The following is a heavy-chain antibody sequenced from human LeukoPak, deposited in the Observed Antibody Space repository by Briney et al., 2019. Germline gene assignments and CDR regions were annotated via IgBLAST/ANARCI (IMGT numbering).Heavy chain of an antibody. Sequence: GESLKISCKGSGYSFTSYWIGWVRQMPGKGLEWMGIIYPGDSDTRYSPSFQGQVTISADKSISTAYLQWSSLKASDTAMYYCARRSGDFWSGYYLYYFDYWGQGTLVTVSS. CDR3: ARRSGDFWSGYYLYYFDY. CDR2: IYPGDSDT. D-gene: IGHD3-3*01. V-gene: IGHV5-51*01. CDR1: GYSFTSYW. J-gene: IGHJ4*02.